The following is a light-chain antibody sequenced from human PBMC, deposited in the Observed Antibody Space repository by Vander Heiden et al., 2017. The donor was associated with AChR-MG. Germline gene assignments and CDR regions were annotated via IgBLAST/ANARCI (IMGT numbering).Light chain of an antibody. CDR1: SSNIGSNN. V-gene: IGLV1-44*01. Sequence: QSVLTQPPSASATPWQRVTISCSGSSSNIGSNNVKGDHQLPATAHPILILINNQRPSGVPDRFSGSTSGTSAYPATSRLHAEEEADYDCSACEESRNGLVGFGGGTKLTV. CDR2: INN. CDR3: SACEESRNGLVG. J-gene: IGLJ3*02.